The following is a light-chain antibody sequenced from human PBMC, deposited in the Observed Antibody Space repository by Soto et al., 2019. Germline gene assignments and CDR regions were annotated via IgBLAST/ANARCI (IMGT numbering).Light chain of an antibody. J-gene: IGLJ1*01. CDR2: KDT. V-gene: IGLV3-25*02. CDR3: QSSDDTGDYYL. Sequence: SYELAQPPSVSVSPRQTARITCSGDELSKQYSFWYQQKPGQAPVLVIYKDTERASGIPERFSGSSSGTTVTLTISGVRAEDEATYYCQSSDDTGDYYLFGTGTKVTVL. CDR1: ELSKQY.